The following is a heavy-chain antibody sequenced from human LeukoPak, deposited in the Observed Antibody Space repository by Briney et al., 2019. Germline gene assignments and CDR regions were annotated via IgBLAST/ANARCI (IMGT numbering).Heavy chain of an antibody. D-gene: IGHD3-22*01. CDR3: ARETGDSSGYYFDY. CDR1: GGSISSSSYY. Sequence: PSETLSLTCTVSGGSISSSSYYWGWIRQPPGKGLEWIGSIYYSGSTYYNPSLKSRVTISVDTSKNQFSLKLSSVTAADTAVYYCARETGDSSGYYFDYWGQGTLVTVSS. CDR2: IYYSGST. V-gene: IGHV4-39*07. J-gene: IGHJ4*02.